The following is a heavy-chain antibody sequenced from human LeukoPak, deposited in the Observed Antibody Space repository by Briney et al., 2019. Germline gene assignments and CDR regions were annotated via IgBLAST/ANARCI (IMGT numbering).Heavy chain of an antibody. D-gene: IGHD3-10*02. J-gene: IGHJ5*01. CDR1: RFTFSVHW. CDR2: INPDESDK. Sequence: PGGSLRLSCAASRFTFSVHWMHWVRQAPGKGLEWVSRINPDESDKAYADSVKGRFTISRDNAKNTLYLQMNSLRAEDTAVYYCARDRVATIFTYHPMFDSWGTGTLVTVSS. V-gene: IGHV3-74*01. CDR3: ARDRVATIFTYHPMFDS.